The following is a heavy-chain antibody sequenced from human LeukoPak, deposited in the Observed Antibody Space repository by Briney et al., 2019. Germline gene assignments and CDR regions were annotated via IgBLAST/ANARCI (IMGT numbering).Heavy chain of an antibody. CDR2: ITPISGTT. CDR1: GGTLSNYA. J-gene: IGHJ5*02. CDR3: TRDGEGHDYGGNIWFDP. V-gene: IGHV1-69*13. Sequence: WASVKVSCTGSGGTLSNYAVSWVRQAPGQGLEWMGGITPISGTTHYAQKFQGRVTITADESTNTVYMELSSLRSEDTAVYYCTRDGEGHDYGGNIWFDPWGQGTLVTVSS. D-gene: IGHD4-23*01.